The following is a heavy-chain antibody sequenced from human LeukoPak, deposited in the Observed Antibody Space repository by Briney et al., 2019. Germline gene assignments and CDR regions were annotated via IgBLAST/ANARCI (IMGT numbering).Heavy chain of an antibody. CDR2: IYPNSGGT. D-gene: IGHD3-10*01. V-gene: IGHV1-2*02. CDR1: GYSLTGYY. Sequence: GASLNVSCKASGYSLTGYYMHWVRQAPGQGLEWMGCIYPNSGGTNYAQKYQGRVTMTRETSISTAYMELSRLRSHDTAVYYCASRNYGSRSYYNIYYGMDVWGQGTTVTVSS. CDR3: ASRNYGSRSYYNIYYGMDV. J-gene: IGHJ6*02.